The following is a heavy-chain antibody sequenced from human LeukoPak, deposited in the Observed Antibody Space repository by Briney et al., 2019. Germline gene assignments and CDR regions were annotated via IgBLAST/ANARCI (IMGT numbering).Heavy chain of an antibody. J-gene: IGHJ4*02. D-gene: IGHD3-22*01. Sequence: PGGFLRLSCAASGFTFSNYAMSWVRQAPGKGLEWVSVISGSGGSTYYADSVKGRFTISRDNSKNTLYLQMNSLRAEDTAVYYCAKRYYDSSGYYLFDYWGQGTLVTVSS. CDR2: ISGSGGST. V-gene: IGHV3-23*01. CDR3: AKRYYDSSGYYLFDY. CDR1: GFTFSNYA.